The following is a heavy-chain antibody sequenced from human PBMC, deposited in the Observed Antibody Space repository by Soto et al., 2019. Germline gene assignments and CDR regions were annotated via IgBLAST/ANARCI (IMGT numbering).Heavy chain of an antibody. CDR1: GGSISSSSYY. D-gene: IGHD2-15*01. J-gene: IGHJ4*02. V-gene: IGHV4-39*01. CDR3: ARYCSGGSCYFHPADY. Sequence: QLQLQESGPGLVKPSETLSLTCTVSGGSISSSSYYWGWIRQPPGKGLEWIGSIYYSGSTYYNPSLKSRVTPPVDTSKNQFSLKLSSVAAAGPAVYYCARYCSGGSCYFHPADYWGQGTLVTVSS. CDR2: IYYSGST.